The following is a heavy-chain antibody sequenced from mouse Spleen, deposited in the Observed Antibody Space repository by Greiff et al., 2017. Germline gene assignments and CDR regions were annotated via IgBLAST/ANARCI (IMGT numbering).Heavy chain of an antibody. CDR3: ARALTGPYYYAMDY. CDR2: INYDGSST. V-gene: IGHV5-16*01. CDR1: GFTFSDYY. D-gene: IGHD4-1*01. J-gene: IGHJ4*01. Sequence: EVHLVESEGGLVQPGSSMKLSCTASGFTFSDYYMAWVRQVPEKGLEWVANINYDGSSTYYLDSLKSRFIISRDNAKNILYLQMSSLKSEDTATYYCARALTGPYYYAMDYWGQGTSVTVSS.